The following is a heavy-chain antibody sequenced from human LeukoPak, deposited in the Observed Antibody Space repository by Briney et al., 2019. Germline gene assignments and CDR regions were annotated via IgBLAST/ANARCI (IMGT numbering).Heavy chain of an antibody. CDR3: ARVGAVRLRQVFDY. Sequence: GGSLRLSCSATGFTFSSYWTGWVRQAPGKGLEWVANIKQDGSEKYYVDSVKGRFTISRDNAKNSLYLQMNSLRAEDTAVYYCARVGAVRLRQVFDYWGQGTLVTVSS. CDR1: GFTFSSYW. V-gene: IGHV3-7*01. CDR2: IKQDGSEK. D-gene: IGHD4-17*01. J-gene: IGHJ4*02.